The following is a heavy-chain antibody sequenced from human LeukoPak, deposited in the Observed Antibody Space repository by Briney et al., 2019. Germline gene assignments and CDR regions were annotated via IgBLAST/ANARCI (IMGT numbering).Heavy chain of an antibody. Sequence: GASVKVSCKASGYTSTNYVMHWVRQAPGQRLEWMGWINAGNGNTMYSQKFQGRVTITRDTTATTGYMELSSLRSEDTAVYYCVRESGDRGSWIFDNWGQGTQVTVSS. V-gene: IGHV1-3*01. J-gene: IGHJ4*02. CDR1: GYTSTNYV. CDR2: INAGNGNT. D-gene: IGHD5-12*01. CDR3: VRESGDRGSWIFDN.